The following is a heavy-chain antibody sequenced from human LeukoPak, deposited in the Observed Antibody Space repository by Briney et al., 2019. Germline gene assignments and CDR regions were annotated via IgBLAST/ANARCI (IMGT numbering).Heavy chain of an antibody. Sequence: SETLSLTCTVSGGSISSYYWSWIRQPAGKGLEWIGRIHASGTTNYNPSLKSRVTMSVDTSKNQFSLKLSSVTAADTAVYYCARDRVGGLRRKNYYYYMDVWGKGTTATISS. CDR3: ARDRVGGLRRKNYYYYMDV. D-gene: IGHD3-10*01. V-gene: IGHV4-4*07. J-gene: IGHJ6*03. CDR2: IHASGTT. CDR1: GGSISSYY.